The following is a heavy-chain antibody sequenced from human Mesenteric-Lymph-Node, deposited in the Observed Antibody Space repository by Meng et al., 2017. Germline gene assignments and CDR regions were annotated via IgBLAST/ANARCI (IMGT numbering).Heavy chain of an antibody. CDR2: IRTKAILGGTA. J-gene: IGHJ6*02. V-gene: IGHV3-49*04. CDR1: GFTFGDHG. CDR3: SRGYHSDV. Sequence: GESLKISCTGSGFTFGDHGLNWVRQAPGKGLEWRGYIRTKAILGGTAEYAASVKGRFTISRDDSNSVAYLRMNSLNIDDTAVYYCSRGYHSDVWGQGTTVTVSS. D-gene: IGHD5-12*01.